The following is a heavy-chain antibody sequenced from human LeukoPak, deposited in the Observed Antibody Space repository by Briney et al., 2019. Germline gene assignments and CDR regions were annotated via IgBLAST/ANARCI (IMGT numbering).Heavy chain of an antibody. D-gene: IGHD6-19*01. V-gene: IGHV4-59*08. CDR1: GGSISPYY. CDR2: IQYSGSN. Sequence: SETLSLTCTVSGGSISPYYWGWIRQPPGKGLEWIGYIQYSGSNNYNPSLQSRVTMSVDTSKSQFSLNLSSMTAADTAVYFCARQRQQWSDAFDIWGQGILVTVSS. J-gene: IGHJ3*02. CDR3: ARQRQQWSDAFDI.